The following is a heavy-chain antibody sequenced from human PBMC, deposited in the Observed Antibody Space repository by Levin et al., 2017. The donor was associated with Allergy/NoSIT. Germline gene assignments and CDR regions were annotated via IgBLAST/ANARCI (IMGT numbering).Heavy chain of an antibody. CDR3: ARADTYCSGGSCYHGHFDY. D-gene: IGHD2-15*01. CDR1: GFTFSSYS. CDR2: ISSSSSYI. J-gene: IGHJ4*02. Sequence: GGSLRLSCAASGFTFSSYSMNWVRQAPGKGLEWVSSISSSSSYIYYADSVKGRFTISRDNAKNSLYLQMNSLRAEDTAVYYCARADTYCSGGSCYHGHFDYWGQGTLVTISS. V-gene: IGHV3-21*01.